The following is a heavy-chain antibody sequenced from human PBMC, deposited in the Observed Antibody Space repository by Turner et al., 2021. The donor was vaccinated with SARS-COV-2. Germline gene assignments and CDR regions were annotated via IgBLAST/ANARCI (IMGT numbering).Heavy chain of an antibody. CDR1: GFTFGRYS. CDR3: ARGTYYYDSSVYSGTNWFDP. J-gene: IGHJ5*02. D-gene: IGHD3-22*01. V-gene: IGHV3-21*01. CDR2: ISSSSSYI. Sequence: EVQLVESGGGLVKPGGSLRLSCAASGFTFGRYSMNWVRQAPGKGLEGVSSISSSSSYIYYADSVKGRFTISRDNAKNSLYLQMNSLRAEDTAVYYCARGTYYYDSSVYSGTNWFDPWGQGTLVTVSS.